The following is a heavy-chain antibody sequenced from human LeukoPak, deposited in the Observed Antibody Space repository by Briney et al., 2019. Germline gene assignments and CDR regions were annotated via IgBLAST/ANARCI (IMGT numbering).Heavy chain of an antibody. Sequence: GGSLRLSCAASGFTFGSYAMSWVRQAPGKGLEWVSAISGSGGGTYYADSVKGRFTISRDNSKNTLYLQMNSLRAEDTAVYYCAKQGGGSGSTNYFDYWGQGTLVTVSS. J-gene: IGHJ4*02. CDR1: GFTFGSYA. CDR3: AKQGGGSGSTNYFDY. V-gene: IGHV3-23*01. D-gene: IGHD3-10*01. CDR2: ISGSGGGT.